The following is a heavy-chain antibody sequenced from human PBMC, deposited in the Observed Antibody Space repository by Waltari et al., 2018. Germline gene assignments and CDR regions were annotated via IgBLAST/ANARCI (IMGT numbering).Heavy chain of an antibody. Sequence: QVQLQQSGPGLVKPSQTLSLTCASSGDSVSSNSAAWNWIRQSPSRGLEWLGRTYYRSKWYNDYALSVKGRITVNPDTSKNHFSLQLDSVTPDDTAVYYCARGKFTAFDIWGQGTMVTVSS. CDR1: GDSVSSNSAA. CDR3: ARGKFTAFDI. CDR2: TYYRSKWYN. V-gene: IGHV6-1*01. J-gene: IGHJ3*02.